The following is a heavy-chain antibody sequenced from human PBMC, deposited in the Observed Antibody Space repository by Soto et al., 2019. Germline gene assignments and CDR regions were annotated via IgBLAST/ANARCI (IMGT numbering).Heavy chain of an antibody. D-gene: IGHD3-3*01. CDR1: GGSFNSGGYY. Sequence: SETLSLTCTTSGGSFNSGGYYCTWIRQHPGKGLEWIGYIYYSGSTYYNPSFKSRLTMSVDRSKNQFSLRLSSVTAADTAVYYCARAHDLYYFDYWGQGALVTVSS. CDR2: IYYSGST. CDR3: ARAHDLYYFDY. V-gene: IGHV4-31*03. J-gene: IGHJ4*02.